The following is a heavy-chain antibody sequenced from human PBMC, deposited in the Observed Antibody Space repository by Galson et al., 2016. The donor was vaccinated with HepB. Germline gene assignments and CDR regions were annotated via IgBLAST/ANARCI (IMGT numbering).Heavy chain of an antibody. V-gene: IGHV4-4*02. CDR1: NDSMGTNSW. CDR2: IYHSGST. CDR3: ATGDVFDI. D-gene: IGHD3-10*01. Sequence: SETLSLTCAVSNDSMGTNSWYIWVRQPPGKGLEWIGEIYHSGSTNYNPSLKSRVTMLIDKSKKQVSLKMNSVTAADTAVYYCATGDVFDIWGQGTLVTVSS. J-gene: IGHJ3*02.